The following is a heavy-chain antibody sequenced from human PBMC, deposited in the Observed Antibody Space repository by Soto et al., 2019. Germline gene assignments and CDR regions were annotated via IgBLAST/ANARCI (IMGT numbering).Heavy chain of an antibody. CDR1: GFTFSNYA. CDR3: AKRSGSGSPTINWFDH. D-gene: IGHD3-10*01. CDR2: ISDSGGST. Sequence: PGGSLRLSCAVSGFTFSNYAMSWVRQAPGKGLEWVSGISDSGGSTYYADSVKGRFTISRDNSKNTLYLQMNSLRAEDTAVYHCAKRSGSGSPTINWFDHWGQGTLVTVSS. J-gene: IGHJ5*02. V-gene: IGHV3-23*01.